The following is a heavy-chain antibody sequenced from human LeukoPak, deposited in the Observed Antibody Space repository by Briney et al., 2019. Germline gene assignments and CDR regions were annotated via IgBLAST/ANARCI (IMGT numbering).Heavy chain of an antibody. D-gene: IGHD3-10*01. V-gene: IGHV3-21*01. J-gene: IGHJ6*04. CDR2: ISSSSSYI. CDR1: GFTFSSHS. Sequence: GGSLRLSCAASGFTFSSHSMNWVRQAPGKGLEWVSSISSSSSYIYYADSVKGRFTISRDNAKNSLYLQMNSLRAEDTAVYYCAREVAYYYGSGSFHHYGMDVWGKGTTVTVSS. CDR3: AREVAYYYGSGSFHHYGMDV.